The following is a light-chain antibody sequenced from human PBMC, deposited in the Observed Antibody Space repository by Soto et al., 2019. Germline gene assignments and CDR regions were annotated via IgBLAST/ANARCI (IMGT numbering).Light chain of an antibody. CDR3: QRYNIYSPRT. Sequence: DIQTTQSPSTLSASVGDRVTITCRASQSISSWLAWYQQKPGKAPKPLIYDASSLESGVPSRFSGSGSGTEFTLTISSLQPVYFATYRCQRYNIYSPRTFGQGT. V-gene: IGKV1-5*01. CDR1: QSISSW. CDR2: DAS. J-gene: IGKJ1*01.